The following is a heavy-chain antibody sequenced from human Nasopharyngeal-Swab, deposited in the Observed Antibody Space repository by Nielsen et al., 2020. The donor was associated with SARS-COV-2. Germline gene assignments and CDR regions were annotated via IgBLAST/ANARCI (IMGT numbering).Heavy chain of an antibody. CDR2: IDWDDDK. D-gene: IGHD2-21*01. V-gene: IGHV2-70*11. J-gene: IGHJ5*01. Sequence: WIRQPPGKALEWLARIDWDDDKYYSTSLKTRLTISKDTSKNQVVLTMTNMDPVDTATYYCARMHLLTDRSDGACSVFGLDSWGQGTLVTVSS. CDR3: ARMHLLTDRSDGACSVFGLDS.